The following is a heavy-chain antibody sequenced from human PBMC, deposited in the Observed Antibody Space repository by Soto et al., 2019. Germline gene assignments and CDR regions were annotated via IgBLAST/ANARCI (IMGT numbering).Heavy chain of an antibody. CDR3: AREIHFYCSGGSCSNYYYYGLDV. CDR1: GFTFSDYY. J-gene: IGHJ6*02. CDR2: ISSSGSTI. V-gene: IGHV3-11*01. Sequence: QVQLVESGGGLVKPGGSLRLSCAASGFTFSDYYMSWIRQAPGKGLEWISYISSSGSTIYYADSVKGRFTISRDNAKNSLYLQMNSLRAEDTAVYYCAREIHFYCSGGSCSNYYYYGLDVWGQGTTVTVSS. D-gene: IGHD2-15*01.